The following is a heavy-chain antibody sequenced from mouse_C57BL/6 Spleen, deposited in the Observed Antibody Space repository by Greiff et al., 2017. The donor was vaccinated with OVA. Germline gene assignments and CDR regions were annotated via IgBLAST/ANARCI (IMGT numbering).Heavy chain of an antibody. CDR1: GYTFTSYW. V-gene: IGHV1-50*01. D-gene: IGHD2-3*01. CDR3: ARRGYDGYRFAY. CDR2: IDPSDSYT. J-gene: IGHJ3*01. Sequence: QVQLQQPGAELVKPGASVKLSCKASGYTFTSYWMQWVKQRPGQGLEWIGEIDPSDSYTNYNQKFKGKATLTVDTSSSTAYMQLSSLTSEDSAVDYCARRGYDGYRFAYWGQGTLVTVSA.